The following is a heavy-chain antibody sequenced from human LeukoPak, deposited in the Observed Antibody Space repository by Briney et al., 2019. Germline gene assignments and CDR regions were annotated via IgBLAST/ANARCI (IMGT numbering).Heavy chain of an antibody. D-gene: IGHD2-15*01. Sequence: GRSPRLSCAASGSSVIPNDTSSVRQAPGKGLEWVSVLYSDGNTKYADSVQGRFTISRDNSKNTLNLETNSLSPDDTAVYYCAIGVEPLTATNLAYWGQGTLVTVSS. CDR3: AIGVEPLTATNLAY. CDR2: LYSDGNT. CDR1: GSSVIPND. J-gene: IGHJ4*02. V-gene: IGHV3-53*01.